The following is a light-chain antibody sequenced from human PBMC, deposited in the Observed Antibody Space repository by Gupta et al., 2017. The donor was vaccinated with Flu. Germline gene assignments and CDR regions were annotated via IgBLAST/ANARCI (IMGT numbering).Light chain of an antibody. V-gene: IGKV1-39*01. CDR1: QCISSY. CDR3: QQSYGTPLT. Sequence: GDRVTITCRASQCISSYLNWYLQKPGTAPKLLIYAASSLQSGVPSRFSCSGSGTDFTLTISSLQPGDFATYFCQQSYGTPLTFGQWTKLAIK. J-gene: IGKJ2*01. CDR2: AAS.